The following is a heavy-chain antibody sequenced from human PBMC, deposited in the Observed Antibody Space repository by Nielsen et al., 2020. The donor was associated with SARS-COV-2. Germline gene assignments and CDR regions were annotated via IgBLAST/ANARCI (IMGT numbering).Heavy chain of an antibody. Sequence: WVRQAPGQGLEWMGWINPNSGGTNYAQKFQGRVTITADESTSTAYMELSSLRSEDTAVYYCARVRYCSSTSCYDDVPYYYYMDVWGKGTTVTVSS. J-gene: IGHJ6*03. CDR3: ARVRYCSSTSCYDDVPYYYYMDV. D-gene: IGHD2-2*01. CDR2: INPNSGGT. V-gene: IGHV1-69*01.